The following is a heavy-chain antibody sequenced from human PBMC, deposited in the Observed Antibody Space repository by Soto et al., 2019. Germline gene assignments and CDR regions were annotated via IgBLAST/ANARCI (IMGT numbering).Heavy chain of an antibody. J-gene: IGHJ5*02. Sequence: GASVKVSCKASGYTFTSYDINWVRQATGQGLEWMGWMNPNSGNTGYAQKFQGRVTMTRNTSISTAYMELSSLRSEDTAVYYCARTPVVVVAATHWLDPWGQGTLVTVS. CDR2: MNPNSGNT. V-gene: IGHV1-8*01. CDR1: GYTFTSYD. D-gene: IGHD2-15*01. CDR3: ARTPVVVVAATHWLDP.